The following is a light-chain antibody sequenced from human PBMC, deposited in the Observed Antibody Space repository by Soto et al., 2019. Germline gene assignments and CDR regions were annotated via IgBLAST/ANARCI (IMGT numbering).Light chain of an antibody. Sequence: QSALTQPASVSGSPGQSVTISCTGTSSDVGAYNFVSWYQQNPGKAPKLILYDVIKRPSGVPDRFSGSKSGNTASLTISGLQTEDEADYHCSSYAGSHTYEVFGGGTKVTVL. CDR3: SSYAGSHTYEV. J-gene: IGLJ3*02. V-gene: IGLV2-11*01. CDR2: DVI. CDR1: SSDVGAYNF.